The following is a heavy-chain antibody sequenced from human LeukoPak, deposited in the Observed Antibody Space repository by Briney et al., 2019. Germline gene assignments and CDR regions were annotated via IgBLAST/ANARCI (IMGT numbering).Heavy chain of an antibody. CDR1: GFIFSSYG. V-gene: IGHV3-23*01. J-gene: IGHJ4*02. CDR2: INYSGSGT. D-gene: IGHD3-22*01. Sequence: PGVSLRLSCAASGFIFSSYGMHWVRQAPGKGLEWVSTINYSGSGTYYADSVKGRFTISRDNSKNTLYLQMNSLRAEDTAVYYCAKDLKPSYYESGAQFDYWGQGTLVTVSS. CDR3: AKDLKPSYYESGAQFDY.